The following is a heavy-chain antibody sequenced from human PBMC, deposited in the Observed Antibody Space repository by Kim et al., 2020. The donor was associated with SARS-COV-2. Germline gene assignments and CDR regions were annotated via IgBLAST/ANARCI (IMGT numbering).Heavy chain of an antibody. CDR1: GFTFSSYP. D-gene: IGHD6-13*01. V-gene: IGHV3-23*01. CDR2: IRTGGSTT. Sequence: GGSLRLSCAASGFTFSSYPMSWVRQAPGKGLEWVSGIRTGGSTTNYADSVKGRFTVSRHNSQNTLYLQMNSLTADDTAVYYCAKPLYSTPADAFDIWGQGTTVSLPS. CDR3: AKPLYSTPADAFDI. J-gene: IGHJ3*02.